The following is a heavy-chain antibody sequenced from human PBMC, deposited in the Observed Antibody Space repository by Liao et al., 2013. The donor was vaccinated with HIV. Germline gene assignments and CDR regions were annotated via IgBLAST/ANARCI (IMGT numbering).Heavy chain of an antibody. CDR2: IYNTGST. Sequence: QVQLQESGPGLVKPSQTLSLTCTVSGGSISGRYYWSWIRQPAGKGLEWIGRIYNTGSTNYNPSLKSRVTILLDTSNNQFSLKLSSVTAADTAVYYCARDRWSRAAVAGNHYYYYYYMDVWGKGTTVTVSS. CDR1: GGSISGRYY. V-gene: IGHV4-61*02. J-gene: IGHJ6*03. CDR3: ARDRWSRAAVAGNHYYYYYYMDV. D-gene: IGHD6-19*01.